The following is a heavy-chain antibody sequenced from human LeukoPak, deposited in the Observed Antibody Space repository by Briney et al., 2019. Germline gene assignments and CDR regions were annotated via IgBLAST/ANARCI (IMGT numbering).Heavy chain of an antibody. CDR3: VKDRPCDTCMPMDA. CDR1: GLRFTGYS. J-gene: IGHJ6*02. V-gene: IGHV3-23*01. CDR2: LGRSGEYR. D-gene: IGHD2-2*01. Sequence: GGSLRLSCAASGLRFTGYSMSWVRQAPGKGLEWVAGLGRSGEYRYYADSVKGRFTISRDNSRDTVSLQMNSLRAEDSAIYYCVKDRPCDTCMPMDAWGQGTTVTVSS.